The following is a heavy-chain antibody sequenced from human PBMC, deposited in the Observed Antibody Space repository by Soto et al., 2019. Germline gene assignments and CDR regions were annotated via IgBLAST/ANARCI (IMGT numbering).Heavy chain of an antibody. J-gene: IGHJ5*02. CDR1: GDSVSSNSAA. V-gene: IGHV6-1*01. CDR3: ARESLGIAAAVKWFDP. CDR2: TYYRSKWYN. Sequence: SQTLSLTCAISGDSVSSNSAAWNWIRQSPSRGLEWLGRTYYRSKWYNDYAVSVNSRITINPDTSKNQSSLQLNSVTPEDTAVYYCARESLGIAAAVKWFDPWGQGTLVTVCS. D-gene: IGHD6-13*01.